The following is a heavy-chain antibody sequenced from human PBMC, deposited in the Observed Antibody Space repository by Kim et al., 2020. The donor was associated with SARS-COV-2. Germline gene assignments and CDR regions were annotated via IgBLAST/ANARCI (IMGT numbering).Heavy chain of an antibody. CDR3: ARDGYYDSSGYQGGYHYGMDV. CDR1: GYTFTSYG. V-gene: IGHV1-18*01. D-gene: IGHD3-22*01. CDR2: ISAYNGNT. Sequence: ASVKVSCKASGYTFTSYGISWVRQAPGQGLEWMGWISAYNGNTNYAQKLQGRVTMTTDTSTSTAYMELRSLRSDDTAVYYCARDGYYDSSGYQGGYHYGMDVWGQGTTVTVSS. J-gene: IGHJ6*02.